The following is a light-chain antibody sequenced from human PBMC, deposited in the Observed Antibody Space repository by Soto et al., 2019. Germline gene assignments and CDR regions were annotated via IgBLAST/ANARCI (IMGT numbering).Light chain of an antibody. CDR2: AAS. V-gene: IGKV1-39*01. J-gene: IGKJ3*01. CDR3: QQSYSTPFT. Sequence: DIQMTQSPSSLSAYVGDRVTITCRASQSISSYLNWYQQKPGKATKLLIYAASSLQSGVTSRFSGSGSGTDFTLTISSLQPEDFATYYCQQSYSTPFTFGPGTKVDIK. CDR1: QSISSY.